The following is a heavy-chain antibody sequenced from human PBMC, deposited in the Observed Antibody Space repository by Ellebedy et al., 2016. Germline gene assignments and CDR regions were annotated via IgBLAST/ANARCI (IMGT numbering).Heavy chain of an antibody. CDR2: IYYSGST. J-gene: IGHJ4*02. CDR1: GGSISSYY. V-gene: IGHV4-59*01. D-gene: IGHD5-24*01. CDR3: ARGPEMAMAIFDY. Sequence: GSLRLSCTVSGGSISSYYWSWIRQPPGKGLEWIGYIYYSGSTNYNPSLKSRVTISVDTSKNQFSLKLSSVTAADTAVYYCARGPEMAMAIFDYWGQGTLVTVSS.